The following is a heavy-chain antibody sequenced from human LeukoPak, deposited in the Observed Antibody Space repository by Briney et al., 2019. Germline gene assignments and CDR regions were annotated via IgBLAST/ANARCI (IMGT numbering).Heavy chain of an antibody. Sequence: SETLSLTCTVSGGSINNYYWSWIRQPPGKGLEWIGYLYYSGGDMNYNPSLKSRLTISVDTSKTQISLMLTSMTAADTAVYYCARQPAATAAFDVWAQGTMVTVSS. CDR1: GGSINNYY. V-gene: IGHV4-59*08. CDR3: ARQPAATAAFDV. D-gene: IGHD4-11*01. J-gene: IGHJ3*01. CDR2: LYYSGGDM.